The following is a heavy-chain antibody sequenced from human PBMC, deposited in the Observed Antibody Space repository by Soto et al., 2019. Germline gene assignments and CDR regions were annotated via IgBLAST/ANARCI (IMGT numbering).Heavy chain of an antibody. J-gene: IGHJ4*02. CDR1: GFTFSSYG. V-gene: IGHV3-33*01. Sequence: QPGGSLRLSCAASGFTFSSYGMHWVRQAPGKGLEWVAVIWYDGSNKYYADSVKGRFTISRDNSKNTLYLQMNSLRAEDTAVYYCAREGKDIVATIRPYYFDYWGQGTLVTVSS. CDR2: IWYDGSNK. D-gene: IGHD5-12*01. CDR3: AREGKDIVATIRPYYFDY.